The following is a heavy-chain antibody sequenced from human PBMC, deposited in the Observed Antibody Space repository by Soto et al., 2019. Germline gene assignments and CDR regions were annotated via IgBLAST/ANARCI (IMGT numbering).Heavy chain of an antibody. J-gene: IGHJ4*02. CDR2: TYYRSKWYS. D-gene: IGHD6-13*01. V-gene: IGHV6-1*01. CDR1: GASVSSYIFV. CDR3: ASLIGNSWLDY. Sequence: QVQLQQSGPGLVKPSQTLSLTCAISGASVSSYIFVWQWIRQSPSGVLEWLGRTYYRSKWYSEYAISGQSRITVNGDTSKHKVSLQLDSVTPDDTAVYDCASLIGNSWLDYWGQGTLVTVSS.